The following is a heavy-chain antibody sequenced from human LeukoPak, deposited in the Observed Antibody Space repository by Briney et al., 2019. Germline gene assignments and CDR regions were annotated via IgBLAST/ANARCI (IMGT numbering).Heavy chain of an antibody. CDR3: ARDNSKSLGWWSDP. J-gene: IGHJ5*02. V-gene: IGHV1-46*01. Sequence: RGASVKVSCKASGFTFINYYMHWVRQAPGQGLEWMGIINPSGDDTTYAQKFRGRITVTRDTSTSTVYMELSSLRSEDTAVYYCARDNSKSLGWWSDPWGQGTLVTVSS. CDR2: INPSGDDT. D-gene: IGHD4-23*01. CDR1: GFTFINYY.